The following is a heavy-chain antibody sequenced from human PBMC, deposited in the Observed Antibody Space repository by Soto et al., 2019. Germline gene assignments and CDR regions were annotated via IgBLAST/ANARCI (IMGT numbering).Heavy chain of an antibody. V-gene: IGHV2-5*01. CDR3: AHRRSGYSGDTVYYYYGMDV. Sequence: SGATLVNPTQTLTLTCTFSGFSLSTRGVGVGWIRQPPGKALEWLALIYWNDDKRYSPSLKSRLTITKDTSKNQVVLTMTNMDPVDTATYYCAHRRSGYSGDTVYYYYGMDVWGQGTTVTVSS. D-gene: IGHD2-21*01. CDR2: IYWNDDK. CDR1: GFSLSTRGVG. J-gene: IGHJ6*02.